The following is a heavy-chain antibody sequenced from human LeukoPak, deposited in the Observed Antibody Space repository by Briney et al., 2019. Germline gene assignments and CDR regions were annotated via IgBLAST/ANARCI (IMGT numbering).Heavy chain of an antibody. J-gene: IGHJ4*02. V-gene: IGHV3-53*01. CDR1: VVTVSSKY. CDR2: IYRGVQT. D-gene: IGHD3-22*01. CDR3: ARDVVYYYDSSGYYSRYFDY. Sequence: GGSLRLSCAASVVTVSSKYMTSVREAPGKGREWGSVIYRGVQTYYADSVKGRVSISRDLSKNTVYLHMNRLRAEDTAVYYCARDVVYYYDSSGYYSRYFDYWGQGTLVTVSS.